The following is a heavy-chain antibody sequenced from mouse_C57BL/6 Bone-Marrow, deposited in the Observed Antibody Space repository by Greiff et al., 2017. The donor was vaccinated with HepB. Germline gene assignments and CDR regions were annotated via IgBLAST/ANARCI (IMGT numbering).Heavy chain of an antibody. J-gene: IGHJ4*01. Sequence: QVQLQQPGAELVKPGASVKMSCQASGYTFTSYWITWVKQRPGQGLEWIGDIYPGSGSTNYNAKFKSKATLTVDTSSSTADMQLSSLTSEDSAVYYCAGSSYGYYAMDYWGQGTSVTVSS. D-gene: IGHD1-1*01. CDR1: GYTFTSYW. CDR3: AGSSYGYYAMDY. V-gene: IGHV1-55*01. CDR2: IYPGSGST.